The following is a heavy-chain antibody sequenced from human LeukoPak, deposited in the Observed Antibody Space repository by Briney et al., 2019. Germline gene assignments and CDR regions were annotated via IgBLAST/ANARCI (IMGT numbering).Heavy chain of an antibody. V-gene: IGHV4-34*01. D-gene: IGHD2-15*01. Sequence: SETLSLTCAVYGGSFSGYYWSWIRQPPGKGLEWIGEINHSGSTNYNPSLKSRVTISVDTSKNQFSPKLSSVTAADTAVYYCARDGPGYCSGGSCEPFDYWGQGTLVTVSS. CDR3: ARDGPGYCSGGSCEPFDY. CDR1: GGSFSGYY. J-gene: IGHJ4*02. CDR2: INHSGST.